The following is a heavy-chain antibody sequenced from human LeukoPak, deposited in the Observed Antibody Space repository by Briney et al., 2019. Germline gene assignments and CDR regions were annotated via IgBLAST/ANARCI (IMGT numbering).Heavy chain of an antibody. CDR3: ARGRAYSREGYYYMDV. CDR2: INHSGST. D-gene: IGHD4-11*01. Sequence: SETLSLTCAVYGGSFSGYYWSWIRQPPGKGLEWIGEINHSGSTNYSPSLKSRVTISVDTSKNQFSLKLSSVTAADTAVYYCARGRAYSREGYYYMDVWGKGTTVTVSS. J-gene: IGHJ6*03. CDR1: GGSFSGYY. V-gene: IGHV4-34*01.